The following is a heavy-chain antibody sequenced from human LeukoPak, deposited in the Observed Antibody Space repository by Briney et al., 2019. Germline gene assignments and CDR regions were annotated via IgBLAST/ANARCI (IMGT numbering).Heavy chain of an antibody. Sequence: SETLSLTCTVSGGSISGYDWVWIRQPAGKGLEWTGRVYPSGGFTSNPSLKSRITMSVGKSQNQFSLNLSSVTAADTAVYFCARQNGDYDYFDYWGQGTLVTVSS. J-gene: IGHJ4*02. CDR3: ARQNGDYDYFDY. CDR2: VYPSGGF. V-gene: IGHV4-4*07. CDR1: GGSISGYD. D-gene: IGHD4-17*01.